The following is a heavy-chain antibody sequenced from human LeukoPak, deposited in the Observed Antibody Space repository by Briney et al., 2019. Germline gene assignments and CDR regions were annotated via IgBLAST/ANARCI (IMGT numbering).Heavy chain of an antibody. CDR1: RGLITNNNYF. V-gene: IGHV4-61*05. D-gene: IGHD2-15*01. J-gene: IGHJ4*02. Sequence: SETLSLTCTVSRGLITNNNYFWGWIRQAPGKGLEWIGYIYYSGSTNYNPSLKSRVTISVDTSKNQFSLKLSSVTAADTAVYYCARGLTPAYFDYWGQGTLVTVSS. CDR2: IYYSGST. CDR3: ARGLTPAYFDY.